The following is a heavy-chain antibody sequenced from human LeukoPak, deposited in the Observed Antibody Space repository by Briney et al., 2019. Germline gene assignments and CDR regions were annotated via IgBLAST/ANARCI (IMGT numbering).Heavy chain of an antibody. CDR2: ISRRSGAST. CDR1: GFTFSSYS. J-gene: IGHJ4*02. Sequence: PGGSLRLSCAASGFTFSSYSMNWVRQAPGKGLECVASISRRSGASTYYAASVKGRFTISRDNSRSTLYLEMNSLRADDTAVYYCSKKGQNGDYGKPDWGQGTLVTVSS. V-gene: IGHV3-23*01. CDR3: SKKGQNGDYGKPD. D-gene: IGHD4-17*01.